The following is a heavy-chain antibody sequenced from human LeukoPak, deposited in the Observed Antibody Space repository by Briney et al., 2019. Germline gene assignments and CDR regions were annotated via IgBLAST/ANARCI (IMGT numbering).Heavy chain of an antibody. D-gene: IGHD3-22*01. Sequence: SETLSLTCTVSGGSISSSSNYYWGWIRQPPGKGLEWIGNVYSSGSAYYNPSLRSRVTISVDTSKNQFSLKLSSVTAADTAVYYCARLTPYYYDSSRYYFDYWGQGTLVTVSS. CDR2: VYSSGSA. J-gene: IGHJ4*02. CDR3: ARLTPYYYDSSRYYFDY. V-gene: IGHV4-39*01. CDR1: GGSISSSSNYY.